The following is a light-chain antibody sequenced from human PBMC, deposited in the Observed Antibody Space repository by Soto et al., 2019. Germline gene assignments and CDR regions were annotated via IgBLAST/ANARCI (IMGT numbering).Light chain of an antibody. J-gene: IGKJ1*01. V-gene: IGKV1-39*01. CDR3: QHSYSNPWT. Sequence: DIQMTQSPSSLSASVGDRVIITCRASQSISNYLNWYQQKPGKAPKLLIYAASSLQSGVPSRFSGSGSGTDFTLTISSLQPEDFATYYCQHSYSNPWTFGQGTKVDI. CDR1: QSISNY. CDR2: AAS.